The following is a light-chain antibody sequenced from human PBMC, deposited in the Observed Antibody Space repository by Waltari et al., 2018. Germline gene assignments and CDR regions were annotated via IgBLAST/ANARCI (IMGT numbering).Light chain of an antibody. J-gene: IGLJ2*01. CDR3: ASWDSSLTGL. Sequence: QSVLTQPPSVSAAPGQRVTISCSGSSSNIGQNYVSWYQQLPGTAPKLLIYENAHRPSGIPDRFPGSKSGTSATLGITGLQTGDEATYYCASWDSSLTGLFGGGTKLTVL. CDR2: ENA. V-gene: IGLV1-51*02. CDR1: SSNIGQNY.